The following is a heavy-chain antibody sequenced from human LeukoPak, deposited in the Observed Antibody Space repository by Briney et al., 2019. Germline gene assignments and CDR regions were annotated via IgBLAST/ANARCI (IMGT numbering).Heavy chain of an antibody. CDR2: ISAYNGNT. J-gene: IGHJ6*04. V-gene: IGHV1-18*01. D-gene: IGHD1-26*01. CDR1: GYTFTSYG. CDR3: ARVGGGELPRQYYYYYGRDV. Sequence: GASVKVSCKASGYTFTSYGISWVRQAPGQGLEWMGWISAYNGNTNYAQKLQGRVTMTTDTSTSTAYMELRSLRSDDTAVYYCARVGGGELPRQYYYYYGRDVGAKGPAVTVSP.